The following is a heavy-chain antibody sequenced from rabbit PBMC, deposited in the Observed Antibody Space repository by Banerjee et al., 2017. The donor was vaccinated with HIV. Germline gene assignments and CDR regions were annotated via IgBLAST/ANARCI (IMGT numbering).Heavy chain of an antibody. CDR3: ARISRMLVVIDL. CDR2: IYVGRSGIT. CDR1: GLDFSSSYW. J-gene: IGHJ4*01. V-gene: IGHV1S45*01. Sequence: QEQLVESGGDLVKPGASLTLTCKASGLDFSSSYWICWVRQAPGKGLEWIACIYVGRSGITYYANWAKGRFTISKTSSTTVTLQMTSLTAADTATYFCARISRMLVVIDLWGPGTLVTVS. D-gene: IGHD4-2*01.